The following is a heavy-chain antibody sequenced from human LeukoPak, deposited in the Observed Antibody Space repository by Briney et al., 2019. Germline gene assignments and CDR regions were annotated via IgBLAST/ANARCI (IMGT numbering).Heavy chain of an antibody. D-gene: IGHD5-12*01. Sequence: SVKVSCKASGGTFSSYAISWVRQAPGQGLEWMGGIIPIFGTANYAQKFQGRVTITAGESTSTAYMELSSLRSEDTAVYYCARVDRGYSGYDYFALTVPYWYFDLWGRGTLVTVSS. CDR2: IIPIFGTA. V-gene: IGHV1-69*01. J-gene: IGHJ2*01. CDR3: ARVDRGYSGYDYFALTVPYWYFDL. CDR1: GGTFSSYA.